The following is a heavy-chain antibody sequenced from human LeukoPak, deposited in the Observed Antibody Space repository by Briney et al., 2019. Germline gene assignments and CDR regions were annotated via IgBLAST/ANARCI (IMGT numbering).Heavy chain of an antibody. CDR1: GGSISSYY. D-gene: IGHD3-22*01. CDR3: ARAVKYYYDSSGYPKWFDP. CDR2: IYYSGST. V-gene: IGHV4-59*01. Sequence: SETLSLTCTVSGGSISSYYWSWIRQPPGKALVWIGYIYYSGSTNYNPSLKSRVTISVDTSKNQFSLKLSSVTAADTAVYYCARAVKYYYDSSGYPKWFDPWGQGTLVTVSS. J-gene: IGHJ5*02.